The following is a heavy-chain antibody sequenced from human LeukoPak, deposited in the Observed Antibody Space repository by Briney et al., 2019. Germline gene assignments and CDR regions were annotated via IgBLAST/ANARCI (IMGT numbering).Heavy chain of an antibody. CDR2: ISRSGSTK. D-gene: IGHD2-15*01. J-gene: IGHJ6*03. Sequence: GWSLRLSCAASELNFRSTGMIWVRQAPGKGLEWVSSISRSGSTKYYADSVKGRFTISRDNAKNSLFLQMNSLRAEDTAVYYCARVLRYCSGGNCYSGGLGYMDVWGKGTTVTISS. CDR3: ARVLRYCSGGNCYSGGLGYMDV. V-gene: IGHV3-48*04. CDR1: ELNFRSTG.